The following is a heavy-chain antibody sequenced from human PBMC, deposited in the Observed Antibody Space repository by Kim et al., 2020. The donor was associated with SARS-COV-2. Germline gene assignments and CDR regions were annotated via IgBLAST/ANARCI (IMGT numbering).Heavy chain of an antibody. J-gene: IGHJ4*02. D-gene: IGHD3-10*01. V-gene: IGHV4-30-2*01. CDR2: IYHSRTT. Sequence: SETLSLTCIVSGGSISSEGYSWSWIRQPPGKGLEWIGYIYHSRTTAYNASLKSRVTITLDRANNQFSLTLSSVTAADTAVYYCARTTSMVRGVDLEAYYFDYWGQGTLVTVSS. CDR3: ARTTSMVRGVDLEAYYFDY. CDR1: GGSISSEGYS.